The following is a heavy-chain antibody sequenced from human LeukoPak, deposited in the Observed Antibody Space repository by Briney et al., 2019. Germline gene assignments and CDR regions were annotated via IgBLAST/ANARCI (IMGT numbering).Heavy chain of an antibody. D-gene: IGHD3-16*01. CDR3: ARDFLHLGG. V-gene: IGHV3-23*01. J-gene: IGHJ3*01. Sequence: GGSLRLSCSASGFTFSSYAMSWVRQAPGKGLEWVSAIRASGGTAYYADSVKGRFTISRDNAKNTLYLQMSSLRAEDTAVYYCARDFLHLGGWGQGTMVTVSS. CDR1: GFTFSSYA. CDR2: IRASGGTA.